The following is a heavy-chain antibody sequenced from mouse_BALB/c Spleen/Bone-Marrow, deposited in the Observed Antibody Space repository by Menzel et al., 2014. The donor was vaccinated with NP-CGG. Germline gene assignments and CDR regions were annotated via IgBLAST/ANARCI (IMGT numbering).Heavy chain of an antibody. Sequence: EVKLLESGGGLVQPGGSLRLSCATSGFTFTDYYMSWVRQPPGKALEWLGFIRNKANGYTTEYSASVKGRFTISRDNSQSILDLQMNTLRAEDSATYYCARDGNYYFDDRGQGTTLTVSS. V-gene: IGHV7-3*02. J-gene: IGHJ2*01. CDR2: IRNKANGYTT. D-gene: IGHD2-1*01. CDR1: GFTFTDYY. CDR3: ARDGNYYFDD.